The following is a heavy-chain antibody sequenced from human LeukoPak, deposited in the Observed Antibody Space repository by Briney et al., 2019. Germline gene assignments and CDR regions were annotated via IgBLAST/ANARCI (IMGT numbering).Heavy chain of an antibody. Sequence: GGTLRLSCAASGFTFDNYAMTWVRQAPGKGLKWVSAISATGGTTYYADSVKGRFTISRDNSKNTLFLQINALRVEDTAVYYCASGSTSCYGCDFDYWGQGTLVTVSS. D-gene: IGHD2-2*01. CDR1: GFTFDNYA. CDR3: ASGSTSCYGCDFDY. J-gene: IGHJ4*02. CDR2: ISATGGTT. V-gene: IGHV3-23*01.